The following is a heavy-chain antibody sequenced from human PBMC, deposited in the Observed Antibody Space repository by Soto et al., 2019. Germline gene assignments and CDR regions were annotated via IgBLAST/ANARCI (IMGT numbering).Heavy chain of an antibody. CDR3: ARHSLPLRTNNWFDP. CDR2: IFYLGSS. Sequence: TSETLSLTFTVSGAPIISSDFYWGWVRQPPGKGLEAIGSIFYLGSSYYNPSLKTRVTMSVDTSKNPFALKLRPVTAADTALYFCARHSLPLRTNNWFDPCGQGIMDTVSS. CDR1: GAPIISSDFY. V-gene: IGHV4-39*01. D-gene: IGHD1-1*01. J-gene: IGHJ5*02.